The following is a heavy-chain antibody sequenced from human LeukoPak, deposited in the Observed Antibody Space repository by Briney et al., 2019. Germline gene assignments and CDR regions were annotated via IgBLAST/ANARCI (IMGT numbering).Heavy chain of an antibody. D-gene: IGHD3-10*01. J-gene: IGHJ4*02. CDR2: IFYSGSA. CDR1: GVSISNTGYY. V-gene: IGHV4-39*01. CDR3: AGFYGSVTYTYFDS. Sequence: SETLSLTCTVSGVSISNTGYYWGWVCQPPGKGLEWIGTIFYSGSAYYTPSLRSRVSMSLDTSKNQFSLNLNSVTAADTALYFCAGFYGSVTYTYFDSWGQGTLVTVSS.